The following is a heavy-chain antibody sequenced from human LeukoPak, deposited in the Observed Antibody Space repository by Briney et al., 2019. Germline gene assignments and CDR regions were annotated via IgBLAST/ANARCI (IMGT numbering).Heavy chain of an antibody. CDR1: GGSFSDYY. J-gene: IGHJ3*02. V-gene: IGHV4-34*01. CDR2: INHSGST. CDR3: ARGKRRMTTVTTTHAFDI. Sequence: SETLSLTCAVYGGSFSDYYWSWIRQPPGKGLEWIGEINHSGSTNYNPSLKSRVTISVDTSKNQFSLKLSSVTAADTAVYYCARGKRRMTTVTTTHAFDIWGQGTMVTVSS. D-gene: IGHD4-17*01.